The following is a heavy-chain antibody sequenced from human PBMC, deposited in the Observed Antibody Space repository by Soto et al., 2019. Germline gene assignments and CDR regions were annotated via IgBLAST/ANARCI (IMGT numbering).Heavy chain of an antibody. J-gene: IGHJ3*01. CDR3: ARDRENFYDSSGYYFSDSFDL. CDR2: IWYDGSNK. V-gene: IGHV3-33*01. D-gene: IGHD3-22*01. Sequence: QVQLVESGGGVVQPGRSLRLSCAASGFSFRTYGIHWVRQAPGKGLEWVAVIWYDGSNKYYADSLKGRFTISRDNSENTLYLQMNSLRADDTAVYYCARDRENFYDSSGYYFSDSFDLWGQGTMVIFSS. CDR1: GFSFRTYG.